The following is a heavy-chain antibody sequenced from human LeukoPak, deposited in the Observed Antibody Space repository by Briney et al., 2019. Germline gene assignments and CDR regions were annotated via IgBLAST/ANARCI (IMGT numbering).Heavy chain of an antibody. CDR3: ARDTAMVKSDP. CDR2: ISSTSYI. J-gene: IGHJ5*02. V-gene: IGHV3-21*01. Sequence: PGGSLRLSCAASGFTFTAYTINWVRQAPGKGLEWVSSISSTSYIYYADSVKGRFTISRDNAKNSVYLQMNSLRAEDTAVYYCARDTAMVKSDPWGQGTLVTVSS. CDR1: GFTFTAYT. D-gene: IGHD5-18*01.